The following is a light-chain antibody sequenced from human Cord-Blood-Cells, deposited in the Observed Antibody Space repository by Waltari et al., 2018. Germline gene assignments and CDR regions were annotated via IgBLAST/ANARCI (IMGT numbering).Light chain of an antibody. CDR1: SSDVGGYNY. CDR3: SSYTSSSVV. J-gene: IGLJ2*01. CDR2: DVS. V-gene: IGLV2-14*01. Sequence: QSALTQPASVSGSPGQSITISCTGTSSDVGGYNYVSWYQQHPGEAPNLMFYDVSNRPSGVSNRFSGSKSGNTASLTISGLQAEDETDYYCSSYTSSSVVFGGGTKLTVL.